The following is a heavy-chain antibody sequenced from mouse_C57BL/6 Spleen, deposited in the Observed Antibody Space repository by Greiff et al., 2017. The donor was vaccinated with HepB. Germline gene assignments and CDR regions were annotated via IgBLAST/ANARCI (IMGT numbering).Heavy chain of an antibody. CDR3: ARDGNYQSLDY. J-gene: IGHJ2*01. Sequence: EVQLQQSGPELVKPGASVKISCKASGYTFTDYYMNWVKQSHGKSLEWIGDINPNTGGTSYNQKFKGKATLTVDKSSSTAYMELRSLTSEDSAVYYCARDGNYQSLDYWGQGTTLTVSS. CDR2: INPNTGGT. CDR1: GYTFTDYY. V-gene: IGHV1-26*01. D-gene: IGHD2-1*01.